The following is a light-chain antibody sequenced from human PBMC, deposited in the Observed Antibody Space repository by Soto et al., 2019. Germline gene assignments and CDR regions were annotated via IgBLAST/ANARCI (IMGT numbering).Light chain of an antibody. CDR2: DVS. CDR3: SLDTSSSGYV. Sequence: QSALTQPASVSGSPGQSITISCTGTRSDVGGYNYVSWYQQHPGKAPKLMIYDVSNRPSGVSNRLSGSKSGNTASLTISVLQAEDEADYYCSLDTSSSGYVFGTGTKLTVL. J-gene: IGLJ1*01. CDR1: RSDVGGYNY. V-gene: IGLV2-14*01.